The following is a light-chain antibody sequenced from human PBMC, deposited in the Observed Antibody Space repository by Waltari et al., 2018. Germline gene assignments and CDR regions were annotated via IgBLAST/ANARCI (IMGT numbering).Light chain of an antibody. CDR2: RAS. Sequence: EIVLTQSPGTASLSPGERVTLSCRASQSVGSSSLAWYQQKPGQAPRLVIYRASSRATGIPYWFSGSGSGTDFSLTISRLEPEDFAVYYCQQHGTLPATFGQGTKVEIK. CDR1: QSVGSSS. CDR3: QQHGTLPAT. V-gene: IGKV3-20*01. J-gene: IGKJ1*01.